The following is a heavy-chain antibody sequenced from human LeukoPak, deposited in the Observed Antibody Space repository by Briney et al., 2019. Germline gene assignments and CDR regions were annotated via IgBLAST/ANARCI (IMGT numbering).Heavy chain of an antibody. CDR2: ISAYNGNT. V-gene: IGHV1-18*01. Sequence: GASVKVSCKASGYTFTSYGISWVRQAPGQGLEWMGWISAYNGNTNYAQKLQGRVTMTTDTSTSTAYMELRSLRSDDTAVYYCARDPPYYYDSSAYHSGAFDIWGQGTVVTVSS. CDR3: ARDPPYYYDSSAYHSGAFDI. CDR1: GYTFTSYG. J-gene: IGHJ3*02. D-gene: IGHD3-22*01.